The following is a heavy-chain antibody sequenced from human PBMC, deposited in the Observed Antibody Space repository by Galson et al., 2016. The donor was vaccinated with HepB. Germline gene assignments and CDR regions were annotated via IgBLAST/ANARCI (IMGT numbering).Heavy chain of an antibody. V-gene: IGHV3-9*01. D-gene: IGHD3-22*01. CDR2: INWSSAFV. Sequence: SLRLSCAASGFSFDDYAMYWVRQPPGKGLEWVAGINWSSAFVGYADSVKGRFTISRDNAKNSLYLQMNSLRTEDTAFYYCAKDISPYYYDSSGFLQHWGRGTLVTVSS. CDR1: GFSFDDYA. J-gene: IGHJ1*01. CDR3: AKDISPYYYDSSGFLQH.